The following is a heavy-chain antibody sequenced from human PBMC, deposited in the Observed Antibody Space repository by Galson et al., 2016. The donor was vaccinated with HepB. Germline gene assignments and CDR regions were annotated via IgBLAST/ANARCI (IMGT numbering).Heavy chain of an antibody. CDR3: ARGSSNWQGFLY. J-gene: IGHJ4*02. D-gene: IGHD6-13*01. CDR2: LSYTGST. Sequence: ETLSLTCAVSGGSITSDNYYWGWIRQPPGKGLEWIGSLSYTGSTYYNPSLKSRVTISVDTSKNQFSLRLSSVTAADTAVYYCARGSSNWQGFLYWGQGTLVTVSS. CDR1: GGSITSDNYY. V-gene: IGHV4-39*07.